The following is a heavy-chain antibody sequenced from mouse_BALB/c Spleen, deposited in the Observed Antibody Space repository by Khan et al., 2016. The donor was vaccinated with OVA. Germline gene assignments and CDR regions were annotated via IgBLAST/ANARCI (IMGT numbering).Heavy chain of an antibody. D-gene: IGHD1-1*01. V-gene: IGHV1-7*01. CDR2: INPSTDYT. CDR1: GYTFTNYW. Sequence: QVQLQQSGAELAKPGASVKMSCKASGYTFTNYWMHWVKQRPGQGLEWIGYINPSTDYTEYNQQFKDKATLTADKSSRPAYMQLSSLTSEDSAVYYCVNHGSSAAWFTYWGQGTLVTVSA. J-gene: IGHJ3*01. CDR3: VNHGSSAAWFTY.